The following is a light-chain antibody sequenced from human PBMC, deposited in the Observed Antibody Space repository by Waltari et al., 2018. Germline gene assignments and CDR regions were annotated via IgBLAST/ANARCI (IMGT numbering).Light chain of an antibody. CDR3: CSYVGSHTNWV. CDR2: DIT. V-gene: IGLV2-11*01. Sequence: QSALTQPHSVSGSPGQSVTISCTGISSDVGDYNFVSWYQHHPGKAPKLIIHDITQRPSGVPARFSGSKSGNTASLTISGLQAEDEADYYCCSYVGSHTNWVFGGGTKLTVL. J-gene: IGLJ3*02. CDR1: SSDVGDYNF.